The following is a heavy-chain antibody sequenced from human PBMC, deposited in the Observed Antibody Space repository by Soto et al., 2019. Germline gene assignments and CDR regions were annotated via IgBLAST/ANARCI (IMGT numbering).Heavy chain of an antibody. CDR2: INHSAST. J-gene: IGHJ6*03. Sequence: PSETLSLTCAVYGGSFSGYYWSWIRQPPGKGLEWIGEINHSASTNYNPSLKSRVTISVDTSKNQFSLKLSSVTAADTAVFYCARGVAHYYYYMNVWGKGTTVPVSS. V-gene: IGHV4-34*01. CDR1: GGSFSGYY. CDR3: ARGVAHYYYYMNV.